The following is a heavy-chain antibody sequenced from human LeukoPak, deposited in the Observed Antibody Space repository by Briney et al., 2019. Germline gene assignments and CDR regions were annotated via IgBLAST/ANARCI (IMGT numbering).Heavy chain of an antibody. CDR3: ARATGYLGFDY. CDR2: INHSGST. Sequence: GSLRLSCAASGFTVSSNYMSWVRQPPGKGLEWIGEINHSGSTNYNPSLKSRVTISVDTSKNQFSLKLSSVTAADTAVYYCARATGYLGFDYWGQGTLVTVSS. J-gene: IGHJ4*02. CDR1: GFTVSSNY. D-gene: IGHD3-9*01. V-gene: IGHV4-34*01.